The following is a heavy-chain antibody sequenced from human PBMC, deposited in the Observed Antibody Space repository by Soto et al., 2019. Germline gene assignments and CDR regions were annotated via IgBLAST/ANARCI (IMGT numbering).Heavy chain of an antibody. CDR3: AAAYYDILTGRGAFDI. V-gene: IGHV1-46*01. D-gene: IGHD3-9*01. Sequence: GASVKVSCKASGYTFTSYYMHWVRQAPGQGLERIGLIIVSSGNTNYAQKFQERFTITRDMSISTAYMELSSLRSEDTAVYYCAAAYYDILTGRGAFDIWGQGTMVTV. CDR2: IIVSSGNT. CDR1: GYTFTSYY. J-gene: IGHJ3*02.